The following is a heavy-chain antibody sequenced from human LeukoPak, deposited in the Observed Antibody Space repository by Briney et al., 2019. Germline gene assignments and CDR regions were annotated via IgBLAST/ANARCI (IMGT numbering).Heavy chain of an antibody. CDR2: ISSSGGIT. J-gene: IGHJ4*02. Sequence: GSLRLSCAASGFTFNIYAMSRVRQAPGKGLEWVSTISSSGGITYYADSVKGRFTFSRDNSKNTLYLQMNSLRAEDTAVYYCARKGDGTSGYYFDYWGQGTLVTVSS. CDR1: GFTFNIYA. CDR3: ARKGDGTSGYYFDY. D-gene: IGHD3-22*01. V-gene: IGHV3-23*01.